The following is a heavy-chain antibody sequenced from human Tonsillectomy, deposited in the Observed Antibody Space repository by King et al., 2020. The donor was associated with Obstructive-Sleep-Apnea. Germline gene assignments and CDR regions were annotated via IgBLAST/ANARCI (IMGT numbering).Heavy chain of an antibody. CDR2: IKSNGDGGPT. CDR3: TTAGDTGYHVYYGSAV. J-gene: IGHJ6*02. D-gene: IGHD5-12*01. V-gene: IGHV3-15*01. CDR1: GFTFSDVW. Sequence: VQLVESGGGLVKPGGSLRLSCAASGFTFSDVWMTWVRQAPGKGLEWLGLIKSNGDGGPTAYATPVQGRFSISRDDSKTPLLLQIHSLKTEDTGVYYCTTAGDTGYHVYYGSAVWGRGTTVTVSS.